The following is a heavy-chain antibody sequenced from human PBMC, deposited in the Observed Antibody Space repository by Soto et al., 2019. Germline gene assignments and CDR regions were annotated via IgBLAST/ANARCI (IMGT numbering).Heavy chain of an antibody. D-gene: IGHD3-10*01. CDR1: GLRFRGFS. CDR2: IGVGSSPI. J-gene: IGHJ4*02. V-gene: IGHV3-48*02. Sequence: QLVESGGGSVQPGGSLRLSCAAAGLRFRGFSMAWVRQAPGKGLEWVAYIGVGSSPIYYADSVQGRFTVSRDDARNSLSLRMDGLRDADTAIYYCSGSRDGFGWGQGTLVTVS. CDR3: SGSRDGFG.